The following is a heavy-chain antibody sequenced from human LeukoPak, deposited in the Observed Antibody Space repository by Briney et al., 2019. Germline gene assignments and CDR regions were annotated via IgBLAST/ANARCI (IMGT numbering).Heavy chain of an antibody. Sequence: GGSLRLSCAASGFTFSSFGMYWVRQAPGKGLEWVAFIRYDGRSKYYADSVKGRFTLSRDNSKNTLYLQMNSLRAEDTAVYYCAKGGNYYGSGSYLDYWGQGTLVTVSS. D-gene: IGHD3-10*01. V-gene: IGHV3-30*02. CDR3: AKGGNYYGSGSYLDY. CDR1: GFTFSSFG. CDR2: IRYDGRSK. J-gene: IGHJ4*02.